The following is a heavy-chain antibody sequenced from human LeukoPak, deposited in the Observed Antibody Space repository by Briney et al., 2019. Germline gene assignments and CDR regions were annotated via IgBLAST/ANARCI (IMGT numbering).Heavy chain of an antibody. CDR1: GFTFSSYA. J-gene: IGHJ4*02. D-gene: IGHD6-13*01. Sequence: PGGSLRLSXAASGFTFSSYAMSWVRQAPGKGMEWVSAISGSGGSTYYADSVEGRFTISRDNSKNTLYLQMNSLRAEDTAVYYCAISSWYDFDYWGQGTLVTVSS. CDR2: ISGSGGST. CDR3: AISSWYDFDY. V-gene: IGHV3-23*01.